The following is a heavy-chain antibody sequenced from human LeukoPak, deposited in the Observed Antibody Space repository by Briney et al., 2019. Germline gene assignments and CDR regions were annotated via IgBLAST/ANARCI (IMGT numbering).Heavy chain of an antibody. V-gene: IGHV4-4*07. CDR1: GGSISNY. CDR3: ARGRTVTKTNIGSGWYRVFDY. D-gene: IGHD6-19*01. J-gene: IGHJ4*02. CDR2: IYTSGST. Sequence: SETLSLTCTVSGGSISNYWSWIRQPAGKGLEWIGRIYTSGSTNYNPSLKSRVTMSVDTSKNQFSLKLSSVTAADTAVYYCARGRTVTKTNIGSGWYRVFDYWGRGTLVTVSS.